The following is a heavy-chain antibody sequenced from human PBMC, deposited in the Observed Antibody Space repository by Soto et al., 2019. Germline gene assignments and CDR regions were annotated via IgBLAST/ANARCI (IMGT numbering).Heavy chain of an antibody. CDR2: IIPILGIA. V-gene: IGHV1-69*02. D-gene: IGHD2-15*01. CDR1: GGTFSSYT. Sequence: ASVKVSCKASGGTFSSYTISWVRQAPGQGLEWMGRIIPILGIANYEQKFQGRVTVTADKSTSTAYMELSSLRSEDTAVYYCASRAGYCSGGSCYSKDFDYWGQGTLVTVSS. CDR3: ASRAGYCSGGSCYSKDFDY. J-gene: IGHJ4*02.